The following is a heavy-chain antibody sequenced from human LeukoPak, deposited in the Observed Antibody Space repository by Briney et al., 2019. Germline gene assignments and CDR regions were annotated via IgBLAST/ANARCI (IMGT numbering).Heavy chain of an antibody. CDR1: GFTFSSYG. V-gene: IGHV3-30*03. Sequence: PGRSLRLSCAASGFTFSSYGMHWVRQAPGKGLEWVAVISCDGSNRYYADSAKGRFTISRDNCKNTLYLQMNSLTAEDTAVYYCARDSGYYGDYFADYWGQGTLVTVSS. CDR2: ISCDGSNR. CDR3: ARDSGYYGDYFADY. D-gene: IGHD4-17*01. J-gene: IGHJ4*02.